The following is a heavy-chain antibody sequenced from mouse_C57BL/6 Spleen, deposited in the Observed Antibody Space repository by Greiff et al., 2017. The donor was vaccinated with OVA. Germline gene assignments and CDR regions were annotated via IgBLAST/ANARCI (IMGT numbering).Heavy chain of an antibody. J-gene: IGHJ2*01. CDR2: IDPETGGT. CDR1: GYTFTDYE. D-gene: IGHD1-1*01. CDR3: TRMTTVVAEASVDY. V-gene: IGHV1-15*01. Sequence: QVQLKESGAELVRPGASVTLSCKASGYTFTDYEMHWVKQTPVHGLEWIGAIDPETGGTAYNQKFKGKAILTADKSSSTAYMELRSLTSEDSAVYYCTRMTTVVAEASVDYWGQGTTLTVSS.